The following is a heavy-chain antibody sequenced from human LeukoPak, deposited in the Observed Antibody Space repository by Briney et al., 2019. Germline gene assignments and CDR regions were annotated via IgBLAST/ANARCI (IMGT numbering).Heavy chain of an antibody. Sequence: ASVKVSCKASGYTFTSYGISWVRQAPGQGHEWMGWISAYNGNTNYAQKLQGRVTMTTDTSTSTAYMELRSLRSDDTAVYYCATRTYYDSSGPPDYWGQGTLVTVSS. CDR3: ATRTYYDSSGPPDY. CDR1: GYTFTSYG. CDR2: ISAYNGNT. V-gene: IGHV1-18*01. J-gene: IGHJ4*02. D-gene: IGHD3-22*01.